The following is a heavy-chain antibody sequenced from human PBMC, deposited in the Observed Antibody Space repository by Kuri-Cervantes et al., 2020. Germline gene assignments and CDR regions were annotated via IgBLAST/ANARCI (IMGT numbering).Heavy chain of an antibody. D-gene: IGHD5-24*01. CDR1: GFTFSSYA. CDR3: ARDYMADYYYYYGMDV. Sequence: GGSLRLTCAASGFTFSSYAMHWVRQAPGKGLEWVAVISYDGSNKYYADSVKGRFTISRDNSKNTLYLQMNSLRAEDTAAYYCARDYMADYYYYYGMDVWGQGTTVTVSS. V-gene: IGHV3-30-3*01. J-gene: IGHJ6*02. CDR2: ISYDGSNK.